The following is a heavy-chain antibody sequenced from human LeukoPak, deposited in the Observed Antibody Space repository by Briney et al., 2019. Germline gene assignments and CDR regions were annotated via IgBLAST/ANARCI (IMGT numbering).Heavy chain of an antibody. J-gene: IGHJ6*02. CDR3: ARDPVVVVPAAIYYYYGMDV. D-gene: IGHD2-2*01. CDR1: GYTFTSYY. V-gene: IGHV1-46*01. Sequence: VSVKVSCKASGYTFTSYYMHWVRQAPGQGLEWMGIINPSGGSTSYAQKFQGRVTMTRDTSTSTVYMELSSLRSEDTAVYYCARDPVVVVPAAIYYYYGMDVWGQGTTVTVSS. CDR2: INPSGGST.